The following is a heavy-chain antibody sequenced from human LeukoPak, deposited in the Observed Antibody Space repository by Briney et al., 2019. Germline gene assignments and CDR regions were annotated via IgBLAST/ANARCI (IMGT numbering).Heavy chain of an antibody. CDR3: ARDRGTVTYSDY. J-gene: IGHJ4*02. Sequence: GGPRKPPVAASESTFSSYNMTWSRHPPGKGLDGVANIKPDGSEKYYMDSVKGRFTISRDNAKNSLYLQMNSLRVEDSAVYFCARDRGTVTYSDYWGQGTLVTVSS. V-gene: IGHV3-7*01. D-gene: IGHD4-17*01. CDR2: IKPDGSEK. CDR1: ESTFSSYN.